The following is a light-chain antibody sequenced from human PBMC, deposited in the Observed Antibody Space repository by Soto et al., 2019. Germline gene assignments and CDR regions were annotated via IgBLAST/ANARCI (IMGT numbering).Light chain of an antibody. V-gene: IGKV3-15*01. Sequence: EIVLTQSPVTLSVSREERATLSCRASQSVSSKLAWYQQKPGQAPRLLFYGASTGATGIPARFSGSGSETEFTLSISSLQSEDFAFYYRQQYNNWPGTFGQGTKVEIK. CDR3: QQYNNWPGT. CDR1: QSVSSK. J-gene: IGKJ1*01. CDR2: GAS.